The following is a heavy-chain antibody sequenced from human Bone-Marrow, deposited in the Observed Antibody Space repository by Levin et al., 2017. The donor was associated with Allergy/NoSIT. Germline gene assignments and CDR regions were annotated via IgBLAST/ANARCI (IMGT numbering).Heavy chain of an antibody. CDR3: ARRIGANNQYNWFDP. V-gene: IGHV1-18*01. Sequence: ASVKVSCKASGYTFTSYGISWVRQAPGQGLEWMGWISAYNGNTNYAQKLQGRVTMTTDTSTSTAYMELRSLRSDDTAVYYCARRIGANNQYNWFDPWGQGTLVTVSS. J-gene: IGHJ5*02. D-gene: IGHD4/OR15-4a*01. CDR2: ISAYNGNT. CDR1: GYTFTSYG.